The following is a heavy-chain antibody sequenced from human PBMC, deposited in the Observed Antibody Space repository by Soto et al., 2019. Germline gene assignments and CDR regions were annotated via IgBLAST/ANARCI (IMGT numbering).Heavy chain of an antibody. V-gene: IGHV3-23*01. J-gene: IGHJ4*02. D-gene: IGHD1-1*01. Sequence: PGGSLRLSCAASGFTFSSYAMSWVRQAPGKGLEWVSAISGSGGSTYYADSVKGRFTISRDNSKNTLYLQMNSLRAEDTAVYYCAKDRTGTHSEYLVRSYYFDYWGQGTLVTVSS. CDR1: GFTFSSYA. CDR3: AKDRTGTHSEYLVRSYYFDY. CDR2: ISGSGGST.